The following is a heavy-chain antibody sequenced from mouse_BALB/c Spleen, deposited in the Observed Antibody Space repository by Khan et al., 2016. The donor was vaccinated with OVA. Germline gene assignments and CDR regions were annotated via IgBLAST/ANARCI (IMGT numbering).Heavy chain of an antibody. V-gene: IGHV1-20*02. CDR1: GYSFTGYF. Sequence: VQLKESGPELVKPGASVKISCKASGYSFTGYFMNWVMQSHGKSLEWIGRINPHIGETFYNQKFKGKATLTVDESSSTAYMELPRLASEDSAVYSGARIYASDMDYWGQGTILTVSS. J-gene: IGHJ2*01. CDR3: ARIYASDMDY. CDR2: INPHIGET. D-gene: IGHD1-1*01.